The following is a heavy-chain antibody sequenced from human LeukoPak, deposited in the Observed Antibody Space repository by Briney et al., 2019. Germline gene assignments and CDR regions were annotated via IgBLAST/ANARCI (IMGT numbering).Heavy chain of an antibody. V-gene: IGHV3-7*01. CDR2: IKQDGSEK. CDR3: ARVSYDFWSGYYPYYYYYMDV. CDR1: GFTFSSYG. J-gene: IGHJ6*03. D-gene: IGHD3-3*01. Sequence: GGSLRLSCAASGFTFSSYGMHWVRQAPGKGLEWVANIKQDGSEKYYVDSVKGRFTISRDNAKNSLYLQMNSLRAEDTAVYYCARVSYDFWSGYYPYYYYYMDVWGKGTTVTVSS.